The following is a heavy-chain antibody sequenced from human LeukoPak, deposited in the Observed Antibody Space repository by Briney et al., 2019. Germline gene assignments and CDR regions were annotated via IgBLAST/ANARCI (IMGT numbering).Heavy chain of an antibody. J-gene: IGHJ3*02. CDR1: GGSISSGGYY. CDR3: ARGSHPEYYDSSGYDAFDI. Sequence: NASETLSLTCTVSGGSISSGGYYWSWIRQHPGKGLEWIGYIYYSGSTYYNPSLKSRVTISVDTSKNQFSLKLSSVTAADTAVYYCARGSHPEYYDSSGYDAFDIWGQGTMVTVSS. D-gene: IGHD3-22*01. V-gene: IGHV4-31*03. CDR2: IYYSGST.